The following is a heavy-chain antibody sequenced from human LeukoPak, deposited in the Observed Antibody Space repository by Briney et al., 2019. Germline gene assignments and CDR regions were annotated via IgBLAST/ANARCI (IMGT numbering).Heavy chain of an antibody. CDR2: VFKTGST. CDR3: ARGGQRRTQYSDDSMDV. Sequence: SETLSLTCTVSGVSISSTNYYWSWIRQSAGKGLEWIGRVFKTGSTTYNPSLTSRVTISVDTSRNQFSLNLNSVTAADTAVYYCARGGQRRTQYSDDSMDVWGKGTTVTVSS. J-gene: IGHJ6*03. CDR1: GVSISSTNYY. D-gene: IGHD3-3*01. V-gene: IGHV4-61*02.